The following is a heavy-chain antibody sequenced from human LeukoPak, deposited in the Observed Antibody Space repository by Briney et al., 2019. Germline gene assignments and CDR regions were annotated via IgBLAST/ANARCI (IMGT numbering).Heavy chain of an antibody. CDR3: ARAISSGYPHAFDI. Sequence: PGGSLRLSCAASGFTFSSYSMNWVRQAPGKGLEWVANIKQDGSEKYYVDSVKGRFTISRDNAKNSLYLQMNSLRAEDTAVYYCARAISSGYPHAFDIWGQGTMVTVSS. V-gene: IGHV3-7*03. CDR1: GFTFSSYS. CDR2: IKQDGSEK. D-gene: IGHD3-22*01. J-gene: IGHJ3*02.